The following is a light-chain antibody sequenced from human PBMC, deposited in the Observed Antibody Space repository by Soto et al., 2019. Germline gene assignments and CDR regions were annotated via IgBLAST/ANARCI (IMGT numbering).Light chain of an antibody. CDR3: QSYDSSLSGSYV. J-gene: IGLJ1*01. CDR1: SSNIGAGYD. CDR2: GNS. V-gene: IGLV1-40*01. Sequence: QSVLTQPPSVSGAPGQRVTISCTGSSSNIGAGYDVHWYQQLPGTAPNLLIYGNSNRPSGVPDRFSGSKSGTSASLAITGLQAEDEADYYCQSYDSSLSGSYVFGTGSKGTVL.